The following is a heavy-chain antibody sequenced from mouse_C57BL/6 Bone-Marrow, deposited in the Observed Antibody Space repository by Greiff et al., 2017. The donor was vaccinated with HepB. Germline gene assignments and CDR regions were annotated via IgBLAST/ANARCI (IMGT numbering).Heavy chain of an antibody. CDR3: ARSLRGGYAMDY. CDR2: IDPSDSYT. CDR1: GYTFTSYW. V-gene: IGHV1-69*01. J-gene: IGHJ4*01. Sequence: QVQLQQPGAELVMPGASVKLSCKASGYTFTSYWMHWVKQRPGQGLEWIGEIDPSDSYTNYNQKFKGKSTLTVDKSSSTAYMQLSSLTSEDSAVYYCARSLRGGYAMDYWGQGTSVTVAS.